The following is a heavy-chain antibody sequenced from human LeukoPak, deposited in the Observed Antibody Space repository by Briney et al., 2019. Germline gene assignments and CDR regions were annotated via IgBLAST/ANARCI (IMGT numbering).Heavy chain of an antibody. V-gene: IGHV1-46*01. CDR3: ARALARIQLWSESFVFDY. D-gene: IGHD5-18*01. Sequence: GASVKVSCKASGYTFTSYYIHWVRQAPGQGLGWMGIINPSGGSTSYAQKFQGRVTMTRDTSTSTVYMELSSLRSEDTAVYYCARALARIQLWSESFVFDYWGQGTLVTVSS. J-gene: IGHJ4*02. CDR1: GYTFTSYY. CDR2: INPSGGST.